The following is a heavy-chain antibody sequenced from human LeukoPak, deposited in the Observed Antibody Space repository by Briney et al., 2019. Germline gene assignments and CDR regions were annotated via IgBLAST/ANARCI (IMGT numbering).Heavy chain of an antibody. CDR2: ISSSSTYI. CDR1: GFSFNNYD. CDR3: AREYFDS. J-gene: IGHJ4*02. V-gene: IGHV3-21*01. Sequence: GGSLRLSCAASGFSFNNYDMNWVRQAPGRGPEWVSSISSSSTYIYYADSVKGRFTIPRDNAKNPLYLQMNSLRAEDTAVYYCAREYFDSWGQGTLVTVSS.